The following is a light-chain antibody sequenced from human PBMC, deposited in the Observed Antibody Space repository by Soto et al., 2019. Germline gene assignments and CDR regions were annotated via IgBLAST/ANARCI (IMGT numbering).Light chain of an antibody. V-gene: IGLV2-14*01. CDR1: SSDVGGYNY. CDR3: SSYTSSSTL. Sequence: QSALTQPASVSGSPGQSITISCTGTSSDVGGYNYVSWYQHHPGKAPKVMIYEFSNRPSGVSNRFSGSKSGNTASLTISGLQAEDEAVYYCSSYTSSSTLFGGGTKLTVL. CDR2: EFS. J-gene: IGLJ2*01.